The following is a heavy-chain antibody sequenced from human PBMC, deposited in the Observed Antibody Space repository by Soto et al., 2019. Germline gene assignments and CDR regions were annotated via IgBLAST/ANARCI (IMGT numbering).Heavy chain of an antibody. CDR2: ISYDGSSQ. CDR3: AKDGGWELPRGRGSDY. V-gene: IGHV3-30*18. J-gene: IGHJ4*02. CDR1: GFTFSNYG. D-gene: IGHD1-26*01. Sequence: QVQLVESGGGVVQPGRSLRLSCVASGFTFSNYGMHWVRQAPGKGLEWVAVISYDGSSQHYADSVKGRFTISRDNSKNTLYVQMKSLRAKDTAVYYCAKDGGWELPRGRGSDYWGQGTLVTVSS.